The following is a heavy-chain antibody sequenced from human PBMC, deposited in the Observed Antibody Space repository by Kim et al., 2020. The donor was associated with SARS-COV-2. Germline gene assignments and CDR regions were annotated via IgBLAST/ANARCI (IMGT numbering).Heavy chain of an antibody. D-gene: IGHD5-12*01. CDR3: ARDRVEMATIGTFDY. Sequence: GGSLRLSCAASGFTFSDYYMSWIRQAPGKGLEWVSYISSSGSTRYYADSVKGRFTISRDNAKNSLYLQMNSLRAEDTAVYYCARDRVEMATIGTFDYWGQGTLVTVSS. J-gene: IGHJ4*02. CDR1: GFTFSDYY. V-gene: IGHV3-11*04. CDR2: ISSSGSTR.